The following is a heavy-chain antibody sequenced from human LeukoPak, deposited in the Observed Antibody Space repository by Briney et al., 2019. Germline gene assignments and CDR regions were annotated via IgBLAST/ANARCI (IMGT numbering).Heavy chain of an antibody. Sequence: PGGSLRLSCATSGFTFRGYTMNWVRQAPGKGLEWVSSISGGSGYIYYADSLKGRLTISRDNAQNSLYLQMNSLRAEDTAVYYCARGGRFLEYWGQGTVVTDSS. CDR2: ISGGSGYI. V-gene: IGHV3-21*01. CDR3: ARGGRFLEY. J-gene: IGHJ4*02. CDR1: GFTFRGYT. D-gene: IGHD3-3*01.